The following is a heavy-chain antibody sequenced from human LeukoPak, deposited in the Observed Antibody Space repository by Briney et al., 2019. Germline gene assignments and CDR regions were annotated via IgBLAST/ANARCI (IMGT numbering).Heavy chain of an antibody. J-gene: IGHJ4*02. CDR3: ARGASYFVFDY. Sequence: GALRLSCAASEFTVRGNYISGVRQPPGKGWEWVSVIYSGGSTYYADSVKGRFTISRDNSKNTLYLQMNSLRAEDTAVYYCARGASYFVFDYWGQGTLVTVSS. CDR1: EFTVRGNY. V-gene: IGHV3-66*01. D-gene: IGHD1-26*01. CDR2: IYSGGST.